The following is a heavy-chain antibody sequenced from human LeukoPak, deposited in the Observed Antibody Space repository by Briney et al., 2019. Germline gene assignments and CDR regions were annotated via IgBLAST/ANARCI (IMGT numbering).Heavy chain of an antibody. D-gene: IGHD3-22*01. CDR2: ISYDGSNK. CDR3: ARESYYYDSSGYYYYYYYMDV. CDR1: GFTFSSYA. V-gene: IGHV3-30*04. J-gene: IGHJ6*03. Sequence: GGSLRLSCAASGFTFSSYAMHWVRQAPGKGLEWVAVISYDGSNKYYADSVKGRFTISRDNSKNTLYLQMNSLRAEDTAVYYCARESYYYDSSGYYYYYYYMDVWGKGTTVTISS.